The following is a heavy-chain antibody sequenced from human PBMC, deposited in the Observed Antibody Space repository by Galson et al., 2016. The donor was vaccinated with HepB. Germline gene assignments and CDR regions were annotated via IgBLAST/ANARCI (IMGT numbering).Heavy chain of an antibody. CDR2: ISATGSRI. Sequence: SLRLSCAASGFTFSKFAISWVRQAPGKGLEWVSGISATGSRIYSADSVKGRFTISRDNSNNTLYLQMHSLRSEDTAVYYSAKDPPVTADPNDAFDVWGQGTKVTVSS. CDR3: AKDPPVTADPNDAFDV. V-gene: IGHV3-23*01. CDR1: GFTFSKFA. J-gene: IGHJ3*01. D-gene: IGHD4-17*01.